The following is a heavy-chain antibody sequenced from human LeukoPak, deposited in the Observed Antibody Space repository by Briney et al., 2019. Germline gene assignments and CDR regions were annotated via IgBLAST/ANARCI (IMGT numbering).Heavy chain of an antibody. CDR3: ATRIAAAGSFDY. CDR2: ISGSGGST. J-gene: IGHJ4*02. CDR1: GFTFSDSA. V-gene: IGHV3-23*01. Sequence: GGSLRLSCAASGFTFSDSAVHWVRQAPGKGLEWVSAISGSGGSTYYADSVKGRFTISRDNSKNTLYLQMNSLRAEDTAVYYCATRIAAAGSFDYWGRGTLVTVSS. D-gene: IGHD6-13*01.